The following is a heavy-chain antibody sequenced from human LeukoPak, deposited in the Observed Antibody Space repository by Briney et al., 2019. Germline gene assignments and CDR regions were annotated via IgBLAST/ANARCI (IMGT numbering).Heavy chain of an antibody. V-gene: IGHV1-2*02. Sequence: ASVKVSCKASGYTFTGYYMHWVRQAPGQGLEWMAWINPNSGGTNYAQKFQGRVTMTRDTSISTAYMELSRLRSDDTAVYYCAVDYDILTGYHSFDPWGQGTLVTVSS. CDR1: GYTFTGYY. CDR2: INPNSGGT. CDR3: AVDYDILTGYHSFDP. D-gene: IGHD3-9*01. J-gene: IGHJ5*02.